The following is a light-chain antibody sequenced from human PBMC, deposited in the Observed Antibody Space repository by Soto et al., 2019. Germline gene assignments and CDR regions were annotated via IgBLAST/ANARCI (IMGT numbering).Light chain of an antibody. J-gene: IGLJ2*01. CDR2: EVS. CDR1: SSDVGTYNS. Sequence: QSALIQPASVSGSPGQSITISCTGISSDVGTYNSVSWYQQDPGKAPQLMIYEVSNRPSGVSNRFSGSKSGNTASLTISGLHAEDEADYYCCSYGRSVVFGGGTKLTVL. V-gene: IGLV2-23*02. CDR3: CSYGRSVV.